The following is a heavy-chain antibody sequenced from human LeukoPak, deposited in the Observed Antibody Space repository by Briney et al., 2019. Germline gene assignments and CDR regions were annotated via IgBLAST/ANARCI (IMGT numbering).Heavy chain of an antibody. CDR1: GGSITSSY. Sequence: SEALSLTCTVSGGSITSSYWSWIRQSPGKGLEWIGYIHYTGSTNYNPSLMSRVTMLIDTSKNQFSLKLSSVTAADTAVYYCARGRYSAGDNWFDPWGQGTLVTVSS. D-gene: IGHD3-9*01. CDR3: ARGRYSAGDNWFDP. V-gene: IGHV4-59*01. CDR2: IHYTGST. J-gene: IGHJ5*02.